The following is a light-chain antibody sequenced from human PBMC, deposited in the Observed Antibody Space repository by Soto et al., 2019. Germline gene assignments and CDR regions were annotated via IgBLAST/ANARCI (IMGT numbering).Light chain of an antibody. CDR1: QSVSNY. CDR2: DAS. V-gene: IGKV3-11*01. CDR3: QQRNNLPVT. J-gene: IGKJ4*01. Sequence: EILLTQSPATLSLSPGERATLSCRASQSVSNYLVWYQQKPGQAPRLIISDASNRATGIPARFSGSGSGTDFTLTSSSLQTEDLAVYYWQQRNNLPVTFGGGTQVEIK.